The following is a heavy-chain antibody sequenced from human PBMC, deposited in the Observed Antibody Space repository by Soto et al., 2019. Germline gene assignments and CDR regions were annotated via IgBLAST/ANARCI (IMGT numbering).Heavy chain of an antibody. Sequence: ASVKVSCKASGYTFTSYGISWVRQAPGQGLEWMGWISAYNGNTNYAQKLQGRVTMTTDTSTSTAYMELRSLRADDTAVYYCARLFDFWSGSYNCFDPWGQGTLVTVSS. CDR1: GYTFTSYG. CDR2: ISAYNGNT. D-gene: IGHD3-3*01. CDR3: ARLFDFWSGSYNCFDP. J-gene: IGHJ5*02. V-gene: IGHV1-18*01.